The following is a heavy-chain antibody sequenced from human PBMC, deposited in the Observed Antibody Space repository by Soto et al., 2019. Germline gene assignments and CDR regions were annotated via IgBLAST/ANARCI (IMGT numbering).Heavy chain of an antibody. CDR1: GGSISNYY. D-gene: IGHD1-20*01. J-gene: IGHJ4*02. Sequence: QVQLQESGPGLVKPSETLSLTCIVSGGSISNYYWSWIRQPPGKGLEWIGYIYYRGSTNYNPSLKRRVTISVETSKNQFSLKLRSVTAADTAVYYCARGGYNWNDVTDYWGQGTLVTVSS. CDR2: IYYRGST. CDR3: ARGGYNWNDVTDY. V-gene: IGHV4-59*01.